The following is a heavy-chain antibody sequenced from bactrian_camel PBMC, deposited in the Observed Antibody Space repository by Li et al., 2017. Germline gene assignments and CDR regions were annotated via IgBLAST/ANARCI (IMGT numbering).Heavy chain of an antibody. J-gene: IGHJ4*01. Sequence: VQLVESGGGLVQPGGSLRLSCATSGFTFSELSMSWVRQAPGKGLEWISSINSGGRSTYYADSAKGRFTISRDNAKNTVYLQMNSLKSEDTALYYCVTTDFTYWGQGTQVTVSS. V-gene: IGHV3S40*01. CDR3: VTTDFTY. CDR1: GFTFSELS. D-gene: IGHD7*01. CDR2: INSGGRST.